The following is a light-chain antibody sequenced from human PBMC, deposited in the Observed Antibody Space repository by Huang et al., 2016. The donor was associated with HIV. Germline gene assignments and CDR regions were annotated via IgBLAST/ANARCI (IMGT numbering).Light chain of an antibody. Sequence: EIVLTQSPVTLSLSPGDRSTLPCRASQRIVTYLAWYQQKSGQAPRLLIYDVSNRAAGVPARFSASGSETDFTLTIASLDPDDFAIYHCQQRSKWPLTFGGGTKVEMK. CDR2: DVS. V-gene: IGKV3-11*01. J-gene: IGKJ4*01. CDR1: QRIVTY. CDR3: QQRSKWPLT.